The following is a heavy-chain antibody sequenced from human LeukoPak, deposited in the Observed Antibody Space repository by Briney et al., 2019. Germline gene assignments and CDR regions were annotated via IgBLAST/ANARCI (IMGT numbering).Heavy chain of an antibody. CDR2: ISSNGDNT. CDR1: GFTFSTYV. Sequence: HPGGSLRLSCSVSGFTFSTYVMHWVRQAPGKGLEYVSAISSNGDNTYYADSVKGRFTISRDNSKNTLYLQMSSLGADDTAVYYCVRGTGYWGQGTLVTVSS. CDR3: VRGTGY. J-gene: IGHJ4*02. V-gene: IGHV3-64D*06.